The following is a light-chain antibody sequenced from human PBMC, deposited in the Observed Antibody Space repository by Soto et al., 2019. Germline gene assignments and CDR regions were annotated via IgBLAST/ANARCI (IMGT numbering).Light chain of an antibody. J-gene: IGKJ3*01. Sequence: EIVLTQSPATLSLSPGERATLSCRASQSVGSYLAWYQHKPGQAPRLLIYDASNRSTGIPARFSGSGSGTDFTLTISSIEPEDFVVYYCQQRSNWPVFTFGPGTKVDI. CDR2: DAS. V-gene: IGKV3-11*01. CDR1: QSVGSY. CDR3: QQRSNWPVFT.